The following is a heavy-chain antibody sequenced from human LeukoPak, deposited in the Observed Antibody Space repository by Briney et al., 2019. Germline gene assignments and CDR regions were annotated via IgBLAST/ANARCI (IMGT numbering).Heavy chain of an antibody. D-gene: IGHD7-27*01. CDR3: ARDNLGFDY. J-gene: IGHJ4*02. V-gene: IGHV1-18*01. CDR2: ISAYNGNT. CDR1: GYTFTSFG. Sequence: ASLTVSCTASGYTFTSFGIIWVRQAPGQGLEWMGWISAYNGNTNYAQKVQGRITMTTDRSTSTAYMELRSLRPDDTAVYYCARDNLGFDYWGQGTLVTVS.